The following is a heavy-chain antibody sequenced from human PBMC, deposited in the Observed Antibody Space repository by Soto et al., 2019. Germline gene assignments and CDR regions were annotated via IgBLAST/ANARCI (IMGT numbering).Heavy chain of an antibody. CDR3: AKDDSYCSSTSCRAEYFQH. Sequence: GGSRRPPVPASGFTFSSYAMSWVRQPPGKGWGWVSAISGSGGSTYHADSVKGRFTISRDNSKNTLYLQMNSLRAEDTAVYYCAKDDSYCSSTSCRAEYFQHWGQGTLVTVSS. CDR2: ISGSGGST. J-gene: IGHJ1*01. CDR1: GFTFSSYA. D-gene: IGHD2-2*01. V-gene: IGHV3-23*01.